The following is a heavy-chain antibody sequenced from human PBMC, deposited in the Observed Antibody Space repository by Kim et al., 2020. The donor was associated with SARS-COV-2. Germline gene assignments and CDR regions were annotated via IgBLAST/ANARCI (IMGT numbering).Heavy chain of an antibody. D-gene: IGHD4-17*01. CDR1: GFTFSSYA. CDR3: ARDRAGNGDYWTNWFDP. CDR2: ITYDGSNK. Sequence: GGSLRLSCAASGFTFSSYAMHWVRQAPGKGLEWVGVITYDGSNKYYADSVKGRFTISRDNSKNTLYLQMNSMSAEATAVYYCARDRAGNGDYWTNWFDPWGQGTLVTVSS. V-gene: IGHV3-30*04. J-gene: IGHJ5*01.